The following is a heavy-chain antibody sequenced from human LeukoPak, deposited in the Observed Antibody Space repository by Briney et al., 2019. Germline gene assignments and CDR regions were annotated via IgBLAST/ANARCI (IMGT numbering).Heavy chain of an antibody. CDR2: TYYRSTWYN. D-gene: IGHD2-2*01. CDR3: ARRLTQYDCFDP. CDR1: GDSVSSNSVT. Sequence: SQTLSLTRAISGDSVSSNSVTWNWIRQSPSRGLEWLGRTYYRSTWYNDYAVSVRGRITVNPDTSKNQFSLHLNSVTPEDTAVYYCARRLTQYDCFDPWGQGILVTVSS. V-gene: IGHV6-1*01. J-gene: IGHJ5*02.